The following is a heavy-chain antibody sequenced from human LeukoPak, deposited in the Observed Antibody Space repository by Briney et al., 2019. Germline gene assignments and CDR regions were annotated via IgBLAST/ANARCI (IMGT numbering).Heavy chain of an antibody. CDR2: ISYDGNNK. Sequence: GGSLRLSCAASGFTFSSYGMHWVRQAPGKGLDWVAVISYDGNNKDYADSVKGRFTISRDNSKNTLHLQMNSLRAEDTAVYYCARIWGNYYDSWGQGTLVTVSS. CDR3: ARIWGNYYDS. V-gene: IGHV3-33*05. CDR1: GFTFSSYG. J-gene: IGHJ4*02. D-gene: IGHD3-22*01.